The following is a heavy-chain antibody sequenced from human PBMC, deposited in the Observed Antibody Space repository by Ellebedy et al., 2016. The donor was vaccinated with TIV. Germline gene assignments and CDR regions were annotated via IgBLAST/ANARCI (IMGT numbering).Heavy chain of an antibody. J-gene: IGHJ4*02. CDR2: IFPNGNT. CDR3: ARGISSWPY. V-gene: IGHV4-38-2*02. D-gene: IGHD6-13*01. Sequence: SETLSLTCTVSGYSISSGYYWGWIRQPPGKGLEWIGTIFPNGNTYYHPSLKSRVTISLDTSKNQFSLKLNSVTAADTAVYYCARGISSWPYWGQGTLVTVSS. CDR1: GYSISSGYY.